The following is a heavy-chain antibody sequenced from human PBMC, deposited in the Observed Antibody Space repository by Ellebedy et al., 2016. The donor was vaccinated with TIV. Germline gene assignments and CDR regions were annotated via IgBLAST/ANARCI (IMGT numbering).Heavy chain of an antibody. CDR1: EFTFSSYW. Sequence: GESLKISCAASEFTFSSYWVHWVRQAPGKGLVWVSRINSDGGSTSYADSVRGRFTISRDNAKNTLYLQMNSLRVEDTAVYFCARTLRSGGNAFDLWGQGTMVTVSS. V-gene: IGHV3-74*01. CDR3: ARTLRSGGNAFDL. D-gene: IGHD3-10*01. CDR2: INSDGGST. J-gene: IGHJ3*01.